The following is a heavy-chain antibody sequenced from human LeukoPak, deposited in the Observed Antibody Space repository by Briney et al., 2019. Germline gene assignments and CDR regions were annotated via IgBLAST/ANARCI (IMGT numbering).Heavy chain of an antibody. CDR2: ISGSGGST. D-gene: IGHD4-17*01. J-gene: IGHJ4*02. CDR3: AKDYDYGDLYYFDY. Sequence: GGSLRLSCAASGFTFSSYAMSWVRQAPGKGLEWVPAISGSGGSTYYAGSVKGRFTISRDNSKNTLYLQMNSLRAEDTAVYYCAKDYDYGDLYYFDYWGQGTLVTVSS. V-gene: IGHV3-23*01. CDR1: GFTFSSYA.